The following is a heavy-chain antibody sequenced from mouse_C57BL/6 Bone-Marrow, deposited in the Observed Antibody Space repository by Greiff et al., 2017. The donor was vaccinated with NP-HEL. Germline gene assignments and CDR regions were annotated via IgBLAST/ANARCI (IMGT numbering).Heavy chain of an antibody. V-gene: IGHV1-50*01. CDR1: GYTFTSYW. CDR3: ARSPSYYYGSSHWYLDV. D-gene: IGHD1-1*01. CDR2: IDPSASYT. J-gene: IGHJ1*03. Sequence: QVQLQQSGAELVKPGASVKLSFKASGYTFTSYWMQWVKQRPGQGLVWIGEIDPSASYTTSHQKFKGKATLTVDTSSSTAYRQISSLTSEDSEVYDCARSPSYYYGSSHWYLDVWGTGTTVTVSS.